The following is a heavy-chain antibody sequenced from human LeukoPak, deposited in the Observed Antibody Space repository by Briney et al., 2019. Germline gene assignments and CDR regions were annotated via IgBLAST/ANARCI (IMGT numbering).Heavy chain of an antibody. CDR2: IYYSGST. V-gene: IGHV4-31*03. D-gene: IGHD2-21*02. CDR1: GGSISSGGYY. Sequence: SQTLSLTCTVSGGSISSGGYYWSWIRQHPGKGLEWIGYIYYSGSTNYNPSLKSRVTISVDTSKNQFSLKLSSVTAADTAVYYCARTGSRGPYCGGDCYSPDAFDIWGQGTMVTVSS. CDR3: ARTGSRGPYCGGDCYSPDAFDI. J-gene: IGHJ3*02.